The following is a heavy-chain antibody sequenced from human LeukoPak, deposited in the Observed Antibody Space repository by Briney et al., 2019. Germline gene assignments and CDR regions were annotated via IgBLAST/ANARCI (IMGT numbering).Heavy chain of an antibody. J-gene: IGHJ4*02. CDR2: IYYSGST. CDR1: GGSISSSSYY. CDR3: ARLGGYYPYYFDC. V-gene: IGHV4-39*01. Sequence: KPSETLSLTCTVSGGSISSSSYYWGWIRQPPGKGLEWIGSIYYSGSTYYNPSLKSRATISVDTSKNQFSLKLSSVTAADTAVYYCARLGGYYPYYFDCWGQGTLVTVSS. D-gene: IGHD3-3*01.